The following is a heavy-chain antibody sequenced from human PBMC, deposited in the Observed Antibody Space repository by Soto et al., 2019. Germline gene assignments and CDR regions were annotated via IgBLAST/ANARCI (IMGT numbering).Heavy chain of an antibody. V-gene: IGHV3-30*04. D-gene: IGHD1-1*01. CDR1: GFTFSSYA. CDR3: ASWTPDYFDY. CDR2: ISYDGSNK. J-gene: IGHJ4*02. Sequence: GSLRLSCAASGFTFSSYAMHWVRQAPGKGLEWVAVISYDGSNKYYADSVKGRFTISRDNSKNTLYLQMNSLRAEDTAVYYCASWTPDYFDYWGQGTLVTVSS.